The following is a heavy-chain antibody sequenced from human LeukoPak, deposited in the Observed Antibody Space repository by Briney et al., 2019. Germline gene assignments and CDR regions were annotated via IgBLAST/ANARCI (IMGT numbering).Heavy chain of an antibody. V-gene: IGHV1-18*04. CDR2: ISAYNGNT. D-gene: IGHD3-22*01. J-gene: IGHJ4*02. Sequence: ASVKVSCKASGYTFTNYYIHWVRQAPGQGLEWMGWISAYNGNTNYAQKLQGRVTMTTDTSTSTAYMELRSLRSDDTAVYYCARDFYYYDSSGSPPTADYWGQGTLVTVSS. CDR3: ARDFYYYDSSGSPPTADY. CDR1: GYTFTNYY.